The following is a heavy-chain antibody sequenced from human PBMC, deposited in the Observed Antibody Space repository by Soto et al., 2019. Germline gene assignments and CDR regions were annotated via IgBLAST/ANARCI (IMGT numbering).Heavy chain of an antibody. CDR1: GGSFSGYY. CDR3: ARGYCSSTSCYVFDY. Sequence: QVQLQQWGAGLLKPSETLSLTCAVYGGSFSGYYWSWIRQPPGKGLEWIGEINHSGSTNYNPSLKSRVTISVDTSKNQCSLKLSSVTAADTAVYYCARGYCSSTSCYVFDYWGQGTLVTVSS. D-gene: IGHD2-2*01. V-gene: IGHV4-34*01. J-gene: IGHJ4*02. CDR2: INHSGST.